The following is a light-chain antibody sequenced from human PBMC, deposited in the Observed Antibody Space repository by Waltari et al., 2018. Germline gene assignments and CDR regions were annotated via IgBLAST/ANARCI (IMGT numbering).Light chain of an antibody. Sequence: QSVLPQPPSASGTPGQRVTISCSGSQSNAGDNVVHWYHQVPGTAPKLVIYRNDQRPSGVPDRFTASKSGTSASLAISGLQSEDEGDYYCATWDDSPTGRWVFGGGTRVTVL. CDR1: QSNAGDNV. J-gene: IGLJ3*02. CDR3: ATWDDSPTGRWV. CDR2: RND. V-gene: IGLV1-44*01.